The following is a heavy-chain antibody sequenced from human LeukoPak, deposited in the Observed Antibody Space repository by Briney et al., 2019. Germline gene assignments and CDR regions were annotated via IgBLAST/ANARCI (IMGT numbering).Heavy chain of an antibody. D-gene: IGHD6-13*01. V-gene: IGHV6-1*01. CDR2: TYYRSKWYN. J-gene: IGHJ4*02. Sequence: SQTLSLTCAISGDSVSSNSAAWNWIRQSPSRGLEWLGRTYYRSKWYNDYAVSVKSRITINPDTSKNQFFLQLNSVTPEDTAVYYCARSSKYSSSWSYYFDYWGQGTLVTVSS. CDR3: ARSSKYSSSWSYYFDY. CDR1: GDSVSSNSAA.